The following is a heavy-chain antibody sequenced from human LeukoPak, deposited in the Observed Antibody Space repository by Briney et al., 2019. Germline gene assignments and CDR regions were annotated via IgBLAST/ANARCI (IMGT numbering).Heavy chain of an antibody. D-gene: IGHD4-17*01. J-gene: IGHJ4*02. Sequence: ASVKVSCKASGYSFTSNYIHWVRQAPGQGLEWMGMIYPRDGSTSYAQKFQGRVTVTRDTSTSTVHMELSGPRSEDTAVYYCARAIYGDYPSDYWGQGTLVTVSS. CDR1: GYSFTSNY. CDR2: IYPRDGST. CDR3: ARAIYGDYPSDY. V-gene: IGHV1-46*01.